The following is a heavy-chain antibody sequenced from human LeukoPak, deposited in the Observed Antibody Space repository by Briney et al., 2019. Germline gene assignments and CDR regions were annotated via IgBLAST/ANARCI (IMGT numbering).Heavy chain of an antibody. Sequence: PGGSLRLSCAASGFTVSSNYMSWVRQAPGKGLEWVSAISGSGGSTYYADSVKGRFTISRDNSKNTLYLQMNSLRAEDTAVYYCAKDSSVVSHFDYWGQGTLVTVSS. J-gene: IGHJ4*02. V-gene: IGHV3-23*01. CDR1: GFTVSSNY. D-gene: IGHD4-23*01. CDR3: AKDSSVVSHFDY. CDR2: ISGSGGST.